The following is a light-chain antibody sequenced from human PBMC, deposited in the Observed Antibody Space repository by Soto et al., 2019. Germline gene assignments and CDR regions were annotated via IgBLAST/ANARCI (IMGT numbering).Light chain of an antibody. CDR2: EVS. V-gene: IGLV2-14*01. CDR3: SSYTSSSTWV. Sequence: QSALTQPASVSGSPGQSITISCTGTSSDVGGYNYVSWYQQHPGKAPKVMIYEVSNRPPGVSNRFSGSKSGNTASLTISGLQAEDEADYYCSSYTSSSTWVFGGGTKLTVL. CDR1: SSDVGGYNY. J-gene: IGLJ3*02.